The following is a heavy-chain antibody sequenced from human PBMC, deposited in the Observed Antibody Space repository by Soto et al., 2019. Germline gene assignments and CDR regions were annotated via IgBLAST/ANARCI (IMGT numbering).Heavy chain of an antibody. CDR1: GGSIRSYY. D-gene: IGHD5-12*01. CDR3: ARSHIVPRLLMYPYDY. J-gene: IGHJ4*02. CDR2: IYYSGST. Sequence: PSGTLSLTCTVSGGSIRSYYWSWIRQPPGKGLEWIVYIYYSGSTNYNPSLKSRVTISVDTSKNQFSLKLSSVTAADTAVYYCARSHIVPRLLMYPYDYWGQGTLVPVS. V-gene: IGHV4-59*08.